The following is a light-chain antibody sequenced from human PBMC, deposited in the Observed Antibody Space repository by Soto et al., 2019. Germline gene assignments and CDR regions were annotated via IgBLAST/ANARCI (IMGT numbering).Light chain of an antibody. CDR2: DVT. Sequence: LTQPASVSGSPGQSITISCTGTSSDVGSYNYVSWYRQHPGKAPQLLIYDVTHRPAGVSSRFSGSKSDNTASLTISWLQAEDEADYYCSSYTDTTTRYVFGSGTKVTVL. CDR1: SSDVGSYNY. CDR3: SSYTDTTTRYV. V-gene: IGLV2-14*03. J-gene: IGLJ1*01.